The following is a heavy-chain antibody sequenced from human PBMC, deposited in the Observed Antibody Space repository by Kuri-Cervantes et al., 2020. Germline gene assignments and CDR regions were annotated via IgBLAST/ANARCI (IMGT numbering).Heavy chain of an antibody. V-gene: IGHV3-11*04. CDR2: ISSSGSTI. CDR1: GFTFSGYY. D-gene: IGHD3-22*01. J-gene: IGHJ4*02. CDR3: AKDPSYYYDSSGYYDYFDY. Sequence: GGSLRLSCAASGFTFSGYYMSWIRQAPGKGLEWVSYISSSGSTIYYADSVKGRFTISRDNSKNTLYLQMNSLRAEDTAVYYCAKDPSYYYDSSGYYDYFDYWGQGTLVTVSS.